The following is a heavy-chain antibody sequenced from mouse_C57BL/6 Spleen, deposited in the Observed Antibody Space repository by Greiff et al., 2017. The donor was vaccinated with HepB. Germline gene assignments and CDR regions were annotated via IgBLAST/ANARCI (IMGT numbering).Heavy chain of an antibody. V-gene: IGHV5-6*01. CDR1: GFTFSSYG. CDR2: ISSGGSYT. Sequence: EVQVVESGGDLVKPGGSLKLSCAASGFTFSSYGMSWVRQTPDKRLEWVATISSGGSYTYYPDSVKGRFTISRDNAKNTLYLQMSSLKSEDTAMYYCARHVGTGTGAMDYWGQGTSVTVSS. CDR3: ARHVGTGTGAMDY. D-gene: IGHD4-1*01. J-gene: IGHJ4*01.